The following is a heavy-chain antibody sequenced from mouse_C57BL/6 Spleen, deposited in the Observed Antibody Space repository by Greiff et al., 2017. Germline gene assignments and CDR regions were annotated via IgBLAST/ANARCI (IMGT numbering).Heavy chain of an antibody. D-gene: IGHD1-1*01. J-gene: IGHJ1*03. Sequence: VQLQQSDAGLVQPGASLKISCKASGYTFTDHTIHWMKQRPEQGLEWIGYIYPRDGSTKYHEKLKGKATLTADKSSSTAYMQLNSLTSEDSAVYFCANCGRHYWYFDVWGTGTTVTVSS. CDR2: IYPRDGST. CDR1: GYTFTDHT. V-gene: IGHV1-78*01. CDR3: ANCGRHYWYFDV.